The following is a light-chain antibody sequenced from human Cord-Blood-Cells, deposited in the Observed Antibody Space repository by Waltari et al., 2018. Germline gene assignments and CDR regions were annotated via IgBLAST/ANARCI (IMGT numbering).Light chain of an antibody. Sequence: QSALPQPASVSGSPGPSITISCTGTSSDVGSYNVVSWYQQLQGKAPNLMIYAGSKRPSGVSNRFSGSKSGNTASLTISRLQAEDEADYYCCSYAGSSTLVFGGGTKLTVL. CDR1: SSDVGSYNV. CDR2: AGS. V-gene: IGLV2-23*01. J-gene: IGLJ3*02. CDR3: CSYAGSSTLV.